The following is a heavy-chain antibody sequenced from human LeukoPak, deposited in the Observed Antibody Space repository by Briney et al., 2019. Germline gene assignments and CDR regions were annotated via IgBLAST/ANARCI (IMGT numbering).Heavy chain of an antibody. D-gene: IGHD6-13*01. CDR3: ARAGAAAGRYYYYYYMDV. CDR2: IYTSGST. V-gene: IGHV4-61*02. J-gene: IGHJ6*03. CDR1: GGSISSSSYY. Sequence: PSETLSLTCTVSGGSISSSSYYWGWIRQPAGKGLEWIGRIYTSGSTNYNPSLKSRVTMSVDTSKNQFSLKLSSVTAADTAVYYCARAGAAAGRYYYYYYMDVWGKGTTVTVSS.